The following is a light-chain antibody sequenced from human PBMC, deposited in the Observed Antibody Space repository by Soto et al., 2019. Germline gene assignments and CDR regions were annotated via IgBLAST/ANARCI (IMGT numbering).Light chain of an antibody. J-gene: IGKJ3*01. Sequence: EIVLTQSPATLSLSPGERATLSCRASQSIRNYLAWYQQKPGQTPRLLIYDASNRAADIPARFSGNGSGTDFTLTISSLEPEDFAVYFCQQRSNWLLTFGPGTKVEIK. CDR3: QQRSNWLLT. CDR1: QSIRNY. V-gene: IGKV3-11*01. CDR2: DAS.